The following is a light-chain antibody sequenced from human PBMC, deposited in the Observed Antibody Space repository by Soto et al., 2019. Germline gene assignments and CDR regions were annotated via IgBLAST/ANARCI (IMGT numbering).Light chain of an antibody. CDR1: QGISSH. CDR2: DAY. Sequence: DIQMTQSPSSLSASVGDRVTITCRASQGISSHLAWYQQKPGKAPKLLIYDAYNRATGIPPRFSGSGSGTDFTLTISSLEPEDSAVYYCQQRHMWPITFGQGTRLEIK. J-gene: IGKJ5*01. V-gene: IGKV1-9*01. CDR3: QQRHMWPIT.